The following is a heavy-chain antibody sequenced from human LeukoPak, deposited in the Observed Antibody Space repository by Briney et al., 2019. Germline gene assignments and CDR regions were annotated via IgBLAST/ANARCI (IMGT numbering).Heavy chain of an antibody. Sequence: PGGSLRLSCAASGFTFSSYEMNWVRQAPGKGLEWVGRIKSKTDGGTTDYAAPVKGRFTISRDDSKNTLYLQMNSLKTEDTAVYYCTTSPPGIAVAYWGQGTLVTVSS. CDR3: TTSPPGIAVAY. D-gene: IGHD6-19*01. CDR1: GFTFSSYE. V-gene: IGHV3-15*01. CDR2: IKSKTDGGTT. J-gene: IGHJ4*02.